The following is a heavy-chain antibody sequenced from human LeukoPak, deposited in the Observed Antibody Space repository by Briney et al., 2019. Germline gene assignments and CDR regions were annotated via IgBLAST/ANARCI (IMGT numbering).Heavy chain of an antibody. CDR3: VRVRGVIPDY. J-gene: IGHJ4*02. V-gene: IGHV1-18*01. D-gene: IGHD3-10*01. CDR1: GYTFTSYG. Sequence: GASVKVSCKASGYTFTSYGISWVRQAPGQGLEWIGWISAYNGNTNYAQKLQGRVTMTTDTSTSTAYMELRSLRSGDTAVYHCVRVRGVIPDYWGQGTLVTVSS. CDR2: ISAYNGNT.